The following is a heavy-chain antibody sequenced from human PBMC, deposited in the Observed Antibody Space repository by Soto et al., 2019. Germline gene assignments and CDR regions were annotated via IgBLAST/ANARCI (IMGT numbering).Heavy chain of an antibody. D-gene: IGHD3-10*01. J-gene: IGHJ6*02. V-gene: IGHV1-69*02. CDR1: GGDFLSYT. Sequence: QLVQSGAEVKKPGSSVKVSCKASGGDFLSYTISWVRQAPGQGPEWMGTIIPILDVAKKAQKFQGRVAIAADNATSTVYMELRSLRSDDTAVYYCAQMWFGELWHGMDVWGQGTTITVSS. CDR2: IIPILDVA. CDR3: AQMWFGELWHGMDV.